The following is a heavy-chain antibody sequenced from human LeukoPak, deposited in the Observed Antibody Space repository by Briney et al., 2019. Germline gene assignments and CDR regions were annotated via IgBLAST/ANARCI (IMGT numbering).Heavy chain of an antibody. J-gene: IGHJ4*02. D-gene: IGHD3-9*01. Sequence: RGSLRLSCAASGFSFSSYAMSRVRQAPRQGLEWVSGISAGGGSAYYADSVKGRFTISRDNFKNTLLLQMNGLRAEDTAVYYCARDPPTYHDILSGPDCWGQGSLVTVSS. CDR3: ARDPPTYHDILSGPDC. CDR2: ISAGGGSA. CDR1: GFSFSSYA. V-gene: IGHV3-23*01.